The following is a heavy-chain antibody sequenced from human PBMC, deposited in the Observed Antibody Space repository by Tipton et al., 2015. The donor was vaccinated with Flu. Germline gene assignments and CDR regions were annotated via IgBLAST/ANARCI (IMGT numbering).Heavy chain of an antibody. CDR3: ARETSRVGADDESYYYFNMEV. V-gene: IGHV1-18*01. J-gene: IGHJ6*02. D-gene: IGHD1-26*01. CDR1: GYTFTNYG. CDR2: ISPYHGNT. Sequence: QLVQSGAEVKKPGASVKVSCKASGYTFTNYGISWVRQAPGQGPEWMGWISPYHGNTNSAQELQGRVTMTTDTSTSTAYLELRSLGSDGRAVYYCARETSRVGADDESYYYFNMEVWGHGTTVTVSS.